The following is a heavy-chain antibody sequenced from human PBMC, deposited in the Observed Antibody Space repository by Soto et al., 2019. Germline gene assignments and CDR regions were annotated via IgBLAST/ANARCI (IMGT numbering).Heavy chain of an antibody. J-gene: IGHJ6*02. CDR2: INPNSGGT. D-gene: IGHD6-13*01. V-gene: IGHV1-2*02. Sequence: GASVKVSCKASGYTFTGYYMHWVRQAPGQGLEWMGWINPNSGGTNYAQKFQGRVTMTRDTSISTAYMEPSRLRSDEKAVYYCVRVATIAAAGILYNYYGMDVWGQGTTVTVSS. CDR3: VRVATIAAAGILYNYYGMDV. CDR1: GYTFTGYY.